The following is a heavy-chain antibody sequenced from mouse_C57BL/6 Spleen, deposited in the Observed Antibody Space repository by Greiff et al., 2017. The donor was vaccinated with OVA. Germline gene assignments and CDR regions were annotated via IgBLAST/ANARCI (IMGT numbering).Heavy chain of an antibody. J-gene: IGHJ2*01. CDR2: IDPEDGDT. V-gene: IGHV14-1*01. Sequence: VQLKQSGAELVRPGASVKLSCTASGFNIKDYYMHWVKQRPEQGLEWIGRIDPEDGDTEYAPKFQGKATMTADTSSNTAYLQLSSLTSEDTAVYYGTLQGGGNYNFDYWGQGTTLTVSS. CDR1: GFNIKDYY. D-gene: IGHD2-1*01. CDR3: TLQGGGNYNFDY.